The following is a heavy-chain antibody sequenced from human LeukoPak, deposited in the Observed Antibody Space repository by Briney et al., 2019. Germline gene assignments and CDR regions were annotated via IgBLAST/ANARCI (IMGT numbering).Heavy chain of an antibody. CDR2: IYSGGST. D-gene: IGHD2-21*02. J-gene: IGHJ4*02. Sequence: GGSLRLSCAASGFTVSSNYMSWVRQAPGKGLEWVSVIYSGGSTYYADSVKGRFTISRDNSKNTLYLQMNSLRAEDTAVYYCAREVTANPGYFDYWGQGTLVTVSS. V-gene: IGHV3-66*01. CDR3: AREVTANPGYFDY. CDR1: GFTVSSNY.